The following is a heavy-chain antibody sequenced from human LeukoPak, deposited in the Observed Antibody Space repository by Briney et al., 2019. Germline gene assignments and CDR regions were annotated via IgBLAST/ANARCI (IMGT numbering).Heavy chain of an antibody. CDR2: NNESGST. V-gene: IGHV4-34*01. J-gene: IGHJ6*03. CDR3: ARGRRQWLEPPSDYYFYMDV. D-gene: IGHD6-19*01. Sequence: SETLSLTCGVYGGSFSGHYWSWIRQTPGKGLEWIGENNESGSTNYNPSLKSRVTISVDTSKNHFSLKLSSVTAADTAVYYCARGRRQWLEPPSDYYFYMDVWGKGTTVTVSS. CDR1: GGSFSGHY.